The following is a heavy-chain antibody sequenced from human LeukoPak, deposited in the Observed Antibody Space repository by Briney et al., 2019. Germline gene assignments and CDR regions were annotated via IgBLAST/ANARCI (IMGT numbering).Heavy chain of an antibody. Sequence: GGSLRLSCAASGFTFSSYGIHWVRQAPGKGLEWVVFIRYDGTNKYYADSVKGRFTISRDNSKNTMYLQMNSLRAEDTAVYYCAKERKTYFYDTSGYPIDYWGQGTLVTVSS. D-gene: IGHD3-22*01. CDR1: GFTFSSYG. V-gene: IGHV3-30*02. J-gene: IGHJ4*02. CDR3: AKERKTYFYDTSGYPIDY. CDR2: IRYDGTNK.